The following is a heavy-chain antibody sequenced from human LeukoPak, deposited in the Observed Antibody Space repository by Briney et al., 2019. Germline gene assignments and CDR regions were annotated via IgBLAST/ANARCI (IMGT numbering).Heavy chain of an antibody. CDR2: ISYDGSNK. J-gene: IGHJ4*02. CDR3: ARAAQYYDFWSGYS. Sequence: GGSLRLSCAASGFTFSSYAMHWVRQAPGKGLEWVAVISYDGSNKYYADSVKGRFTISRDNSKNTLYLQMNSLRAEDTAVYYCARAAQYYDFWSGYSWGQGTLVTVSS. V-gene: IGHV3-30*04. CDR1: GFTFSSYA. D-gene: IGHD3-3*01.